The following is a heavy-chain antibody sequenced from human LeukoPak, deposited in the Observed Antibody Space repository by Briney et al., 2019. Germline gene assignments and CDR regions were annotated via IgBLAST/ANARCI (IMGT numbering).Heavy chain of an antibody. V-gene: IGHV1-8*02. D-gene: IGHD6-19*01. J-gene: IGHJ4*02. CDR1: GGTFSSYA. Sequence: ASVKVSCKASGGTFSSYAISWVRQAPGQGLEWMGWMNPNSGNTGYAQKFQGRVTMTRNTSISTAYMELSSLRSEDTAVYYCARGLSSGDYWGQGTLVTVSS. CDR2: MNPNSGNT. CDR3: ARGLSSGDY.